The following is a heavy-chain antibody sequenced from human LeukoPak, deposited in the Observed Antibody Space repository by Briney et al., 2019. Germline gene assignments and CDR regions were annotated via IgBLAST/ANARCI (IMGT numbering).Heavy chain of an antibody. Sequence: KPGGSLRLSCAASGFTFSSYSMNWDRQAPGRGLEWVSSISSSSSYIYYADSVKGRFTISRDNAKNSLYLQMNSLRAEDTAVYYCARVGKSSSWSIDYWGQGTLVTVSS. V-gene: IGHV3-21*01. J-gene: IGHJ4*02. CDR3: ARVGKSSSWSIDY. CDR2: ISSSSSYI. D-gene: IGHD6-13*01. CDR1: GFTFSSYS.